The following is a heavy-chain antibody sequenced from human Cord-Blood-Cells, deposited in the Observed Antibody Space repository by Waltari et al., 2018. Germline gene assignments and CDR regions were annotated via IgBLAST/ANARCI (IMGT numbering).Heavy chain of an antibody. D-gene: IGHD2-8*01. V-gene: IGHV4-39*01. CDR3: ARVTPTVYAIGAFDI. CDR2: IYYSGST. J-gene: IGHJ3*02. CDR1: GGSISSSSYY. Sequence: QLQLQESGPGLVKPSETLSLTCTVSGGSISSSSYYWGWIRQPPGKGLEWIGSIYYSGSTYYNPSLKSGVTISVDTSKNQFSLKLSSVTAADTAVYYCARVTPTVYAIGAFDIWGQGTMVTVSS.